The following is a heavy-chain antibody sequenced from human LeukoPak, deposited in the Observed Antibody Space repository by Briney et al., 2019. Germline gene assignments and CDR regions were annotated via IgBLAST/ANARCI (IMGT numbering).Heavy chain of an antibody. CDR1: GFTFSSYK. CDR3: ARVHTSRRDDY. Sequence: PGGSLRLSCAASGFTFSSYKMNWVRQAPGKGLEWVSYISSSGSTIYYADSVKGRFTISRDNAKNSLYLQMNSLRAEDTAVYYCARVHTSRRDDYWGQGTLVTVSS. J-gene: IGHJ4*02. D-gene: IGHD2-21*01. V-gene: IGHV3-48*03. CDR2: ISSSGSTI.